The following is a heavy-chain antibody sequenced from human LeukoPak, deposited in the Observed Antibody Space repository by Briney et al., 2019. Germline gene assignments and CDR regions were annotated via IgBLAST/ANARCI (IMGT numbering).Heavy chain of an antibody. V-gene: IGHV1-69*06. CDR3: ATQTKDTPGPFDY. J-gene: IGHJ4*02. CDR2: IIPIFGTA. D-gene: IGHD1/OR15-1a*01. CDR1: GGTFSSYA. Sequence: GASVKVSCKASGGTFSSYAISWARQAPGQGLEWMGGIIPIFGTANYAQKFQGRVTITADKSTSTAYMELSSLRSDDTAVYYCATQTKDTPGPFDYWGQGTLVTVSS.